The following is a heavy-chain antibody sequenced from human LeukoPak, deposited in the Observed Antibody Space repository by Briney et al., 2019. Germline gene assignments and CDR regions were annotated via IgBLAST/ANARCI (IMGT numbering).Heavy chain of an antibody. V-gene: IGHV3-30*04. CDR2: ISYDGSNK. CDR1: RFTFSSYA. D-gene: IGHD2-21*02. Sequence: PGGSLRLSCAASRFTFSSYAMLWVRQLPGKGLEWVAIISYDGSNKYYADSVKGRFTISRDNSKNTLYLQMNSLRAEDTAVYYCARNAALGGDSLDYFDYWGQGTLFTVSS. CDR3: ARNAALGGDSLDYFDY. J-gene: IGHJ4*02.